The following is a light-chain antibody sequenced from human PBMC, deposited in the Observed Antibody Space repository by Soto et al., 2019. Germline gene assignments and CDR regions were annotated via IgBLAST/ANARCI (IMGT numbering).Light chain of an antibody. CDR2: EDN. CDR3: QSYDSSNLNWV. J-gene: IGLJ3*02. Sequence: NFMLTQPHSVSESPGKTVTISCTGSSGSIASNYVQWYQQRPGSAPTTVICEDNQRPSGVPDRFSGSIDSSSNSASLTISGLKTEDEADYYCQSYDSSNLNWVFGGGTQLTVL. V-gene: IGLV6-57*02. CDR1: SGSIASNY.